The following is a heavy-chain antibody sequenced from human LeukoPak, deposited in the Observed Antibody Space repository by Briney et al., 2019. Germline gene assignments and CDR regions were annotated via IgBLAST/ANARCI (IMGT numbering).Heavy chain of an antibody. Sequence: GGSLRRSCAVSGFTFSSSNMNWVRQAPGKGLEGVSPLSSSGSYKAYADSVRVRFTISRDNAKNSLYLQMNNLRAEDTAVYYCAIRHYDTRAQHWGQGTLVTVSS. J-gene: IGHJ1*01. CDR1: GFTFSSSN. D-gene: IGHD3-22*01. CDR2: LSSSGSYK. CDR3: AIRHYDTRAQH. V-gene: IGHV3-21*01.